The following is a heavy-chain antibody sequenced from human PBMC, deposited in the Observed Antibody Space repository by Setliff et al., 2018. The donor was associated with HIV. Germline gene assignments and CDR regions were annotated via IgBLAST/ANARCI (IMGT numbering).Heavy chain of an antibody. CDR2: IYHSGTA. D-gene: IGHD3-22*01. CDR1: GFSISSNYY. Sequence: LTCNVSGFSISSNYYWGWVRQPPGRGLEWIGNIYHSGTAYYNPSFKTRVAISIDTSKNYVSLKLRSLTAADTAIYYCARDPRGLLSPVPRGYFDYWGQGALVTVSS. CDR3: ARDPRGLLSPVPRGYFDY. J-gene: IGHJ4*02. V-gene: IGHV4-38-2*02.